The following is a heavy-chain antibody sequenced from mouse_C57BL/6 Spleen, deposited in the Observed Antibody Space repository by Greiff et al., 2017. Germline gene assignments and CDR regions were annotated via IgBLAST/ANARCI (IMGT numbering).Heavy chain of an antibody. Sequence: QVQLQQPGAELVKPGASVKMSCKASGYTFTSYWITWVKQRPGQGLEWIGDIYPGSGSTNYNEKFKSKATLTVDTSSSTAYMQLSSLTSEDSAVYYCASHYSNLGGMDYWGQGTSVTVSS. D-gene: IGHD2-5*01. CDR2: IYPGSGST. V-gene: IGHV1-55*01. CDR1: GYTFTSYW. CDR3: ASHYSNLGGMDY. J-gene: IGHJ4*01.